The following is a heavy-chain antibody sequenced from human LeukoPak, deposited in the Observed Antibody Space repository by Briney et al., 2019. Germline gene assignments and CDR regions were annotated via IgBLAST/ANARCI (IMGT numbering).Heavy chain of an antibody. CDR1: GYTFTSYG. CDR3: TRVDYGGHGACDY. D-gene: IGHD4-17*01. V-gene: IGHV1-18*01. J-gene: IGHJ4*02. CDR2: ISVYNGNT. Sequence: ASVTVSCKASGYTFTSYGISWVRQAPGQGLEWMGWISVYNGNTNYAQKLQGRVTMTTDTSTTTAYMELRSLRSDDTAVYYCTRVDYGGHGACDYWGQGTLVTVSS.